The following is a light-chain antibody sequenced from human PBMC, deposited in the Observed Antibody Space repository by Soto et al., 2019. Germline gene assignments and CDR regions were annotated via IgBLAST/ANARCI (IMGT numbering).Light chain of an antibody. CDR1: QGVTTN. Sequence: EIVMTQSPASLSVSTGERVTLSCRAGQGVTTNFAWYQQKSGQAPRLLFYGASTRATGIPARFSGSGSGTEFTLTISSLQSEDFAVYYCQQYYTWPRTFGQGTKV. CDR3: QQYYTWPRT. V-gene: IGKV3-15*01. CDR2: GAS. J-gene: IGKJ1*01.